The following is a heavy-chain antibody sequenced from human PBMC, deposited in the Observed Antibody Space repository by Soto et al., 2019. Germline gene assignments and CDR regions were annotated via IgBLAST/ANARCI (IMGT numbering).Heavy chain of an antibody. J-gene: IGHJ6*02. CDR2: IIPIFGTA. Sequence: ASGKVSCKASGGTFSSYAISWVRQAPGQGLEWMGGIIPIFGTANYAQKFQGRVTITADESTSTAYMELSSLRSEDTAVYYCASLFSTGTYYYYGMDVWGQGTTVTVSS. CDR1: GGTFSSYA. CDR3: ASLFSTGTYYYYGMDV. V-gene: IGHV1-69*13. D-gene: IGHD4-4*01.